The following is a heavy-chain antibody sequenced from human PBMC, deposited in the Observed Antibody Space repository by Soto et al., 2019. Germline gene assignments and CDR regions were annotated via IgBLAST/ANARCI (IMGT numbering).Heavy chain of an antibody. CDR1: GFTFSRYA. J-gene: IGHJ4*02. CDR3: TRARPGPQHYLDS. CDR2: ISGSGGST. V-gene: IGHV3-23*01. D-gene: IGHD6-6*01. Sequence: GGALRLSCAASGFTFSRYALSWVRQAPGKGLEWVSAISGSGGSTYYAASVKGRFTISRDNSKNTLYLQMNSLRAEDTAVYYCTRARPGPQHYLDSWGKGDMVTVSS.